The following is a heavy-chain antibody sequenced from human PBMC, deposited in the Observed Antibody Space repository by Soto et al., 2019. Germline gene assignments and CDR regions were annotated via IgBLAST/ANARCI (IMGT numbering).Heavy chain of an antibody. CDR3: ASKRPMTATVTTPGHGYYYYMDV. Sequence: GESLKISCAASGFTFSDYYMSWIRQAPGKGLEWVSYISSSGSTIYYADSVKGRFTISRDNAKNSLYLQMNSLRAEDTAVYYCASKRPMTATVTTPGHGYYYYMDVWGKGTTVTVSS. D-gene: IGHD4-4*01. J-gene: IGHJ6*03. CDR1: GFTFSDYY. CDR2: ISSSGSTI. V-gene: IGHV3-11*01.